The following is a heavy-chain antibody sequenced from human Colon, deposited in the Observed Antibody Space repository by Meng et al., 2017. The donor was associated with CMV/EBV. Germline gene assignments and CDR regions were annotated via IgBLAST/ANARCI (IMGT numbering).Heavy chain of an antibody. J-gene: IGHJ6*02. CDR3: ARDRCSSTSCYPPYGMDV. Sequence: ASVKVSCKASGYPFIDYYMHWVRQAPGQGLEWMGWINPNSGGTNYAQNFQGRVAMTRDTSVSTAYMELSSLRSDDSAIYYCARDRCSSTSCYPPYGMDVWGQGTTVTVSS. V-gene: IGHV1-2*02. CDR2: INPNSGGT. D-gene: IGHD2-2*01. CDR1: GYPFIDYY.